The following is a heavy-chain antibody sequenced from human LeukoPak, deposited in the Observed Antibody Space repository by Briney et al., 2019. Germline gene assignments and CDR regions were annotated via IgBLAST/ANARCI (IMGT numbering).Heavy chain of an antibody. V-gene: IGHV3-7*01. J-gene: IGHJ4*03. CDR3: ARDGPAPGRYFDF. Sequence: PGGSLRLSCGVSGFTFSSYWMNWVRHAPGKGLERGASIKQDGGEKSYVDSVKGRFTISRDNAKNSLYLQMSSLRAEDTAVYYCARDGPAPGRYFDFWGQGTLVTVSS. D-gene: IGHD6-13*01. CDR2: IKQDGGEK. CDR1: GFTFSSYW.